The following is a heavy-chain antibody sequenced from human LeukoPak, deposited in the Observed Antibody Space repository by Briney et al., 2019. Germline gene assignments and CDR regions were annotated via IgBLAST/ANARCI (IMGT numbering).Heavy chain of an antibody. V-gene: IGHV3-7*01. CDR2: IKQDGSEK. J-gene: IGHJ6*02. CDR3: ARVRTAMTYGMDV. Sequence: GGSLRLSCAASGFTFSNYWMSWVRQAPGKGLEWVANIKQDGSEKYYVDSVKGRFTISRDNAQKSLFLQMNSLRAEDTAVYYCARVRTAMTYGMDVWGQGTTVTVSS. D-gene: IGHD5-18*01. CDR1: GFTFSNYW.